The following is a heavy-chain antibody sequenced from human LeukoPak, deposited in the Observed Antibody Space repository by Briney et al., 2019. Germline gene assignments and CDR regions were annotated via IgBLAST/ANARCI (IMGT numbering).Heavy chain of an antibody. D-gene: IGHD6-13*01. CDR1: VGTFSSYA. CDR3: ASGIAAAGRGRGYYYGMDV. CDR2: IIPIFGTA. J-gene: IGHJ6*02. V-gene: IGHV1-69*06. Sequence: SVKVSCKASVGTFSSYAISWVRQAPGPGLEWMGGIIPIFGTANYAQKFQGRVTITADKSTSTAYMELSSLRSEDTAVYYCASGIAAAGRGRGYYYGMDVWGQGTTVTVSS.